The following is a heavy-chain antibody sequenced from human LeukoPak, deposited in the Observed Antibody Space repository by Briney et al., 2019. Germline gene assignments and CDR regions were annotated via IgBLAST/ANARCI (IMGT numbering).Heavy chain of an antibody. Sequence: HWASVKVSCKPSGGTFSSYALSWVRQAPGQGLEWMGRIIPVLTFPSYAPKFRGRVTITADQSTETAYMELSGLKYEDSAIYYCASSGNGYSWGTDYWGQGTVVTVSS. CDR3: ASSGNGYSWGTDY. V-gene: IGHV1-69*04. J-gene: IGHJ4*02. D-gene: IGHD5-18*01. CDR1: GGTFSSYA. CDR2: IIPVLTFP.